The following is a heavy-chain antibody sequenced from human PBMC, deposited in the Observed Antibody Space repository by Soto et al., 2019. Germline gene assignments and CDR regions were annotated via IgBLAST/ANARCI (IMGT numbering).Heavy chain of an antibody. J-gene: IGHJ4*02. D-gene: IGHD3-22*01. CDR1: GGSISTSSYF. V-gene: IGHV4-39*01. CDR3: ARDYDSSGDY. CDR2: IYYSGST. Sequence: TLSLTCTVSGGSISTSSYFWGWIRQPPGKGLEWIGSIYYSGSTYYNPSLNSRVTISVDTSKNQFSLKLSSVTAADTAVYYCARDYDSSGDYWGQGTLVTVSS.